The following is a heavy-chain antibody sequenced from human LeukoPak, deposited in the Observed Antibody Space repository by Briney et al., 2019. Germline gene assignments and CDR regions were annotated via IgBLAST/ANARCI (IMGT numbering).Heavy chain of an antibody. CDR2: IKADGSVK. CDR1: EFTFSTFL. D-gene: IGHD2-21*01. V-gene: IGHV3-7*01. J-gene: IGHJ3*02. CDR3: VRDSDYQRNSGGLYAHYDALDI. Sequence: PGGSLRLSCAASEFTFSTFLMSWVRQAPGKGLEWVANIKADGSVKHYVDSVGGRFSISRDNARSSLYLQMNSLRAEDTAVYYCVRDSDYQRNSGGLYAHYDALDIWGHGTMVTVSS.